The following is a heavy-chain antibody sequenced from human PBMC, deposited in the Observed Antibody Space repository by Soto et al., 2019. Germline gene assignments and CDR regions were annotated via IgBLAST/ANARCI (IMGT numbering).Heavy chain of an antibody. CDR1: GYSFTSYW. CDR2: IYPGDSDT. CDR3: AIPNLGSSGWFGAFDI. Sequence: PGESLKISCKGSGYSFTSYWIGWVRQMPGKGLEWMGIIYPGDSDTRYSPSFQGQVTISADKSISTAYLQWSSLKASDTAMYYCAIPNLGSSGWFGAFDIWGQGTMVTVS. V-gene: IGHV5-51*01. J-gene: IGHJ3*02. D-gene: IGHD6-19*01.